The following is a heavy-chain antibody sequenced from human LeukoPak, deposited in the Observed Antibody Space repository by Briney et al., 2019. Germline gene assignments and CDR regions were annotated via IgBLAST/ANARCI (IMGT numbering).Heavy chain of an antibody. D-gene: IGHD5-18*01. CDR3: ARDREGYSSYGILEY. J-gene: IGHJ4*02. CDR2: IIPIFGTA. CDR1: GYTFTSYA. V-gene: IGHV1-69*05. Sequence: GASVKVSCKASGYTFTSYAISWVRQAPGQGLEWMGRIIPIFGTANYAQKFQGRVTITTDESTSTAYMELSSLRSEDTAVYYCARDREGYSSYGILEYWGQGTLVTVSS.